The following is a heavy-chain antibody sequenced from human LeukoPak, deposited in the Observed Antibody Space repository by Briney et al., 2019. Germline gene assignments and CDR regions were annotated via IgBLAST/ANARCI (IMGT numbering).Heavy chain of an antibody. CDR2: IRHDGINK. J-gene: IGHJ4*02. CDR1: GFTFSNYG. CDR3: AKDHDF. V-gene: IGHV3-33*06. Sequence: GGSLRLSCAASGFTFSNYGMHWVRQAPGKGLEWVAVIRHDGINKDYADSVKGRFTISRDNSKNTLYLQMNSLRVEDTAVYYCAKDHDFWGQGTLVTVSS. D-gene: IGHD3-3*01.